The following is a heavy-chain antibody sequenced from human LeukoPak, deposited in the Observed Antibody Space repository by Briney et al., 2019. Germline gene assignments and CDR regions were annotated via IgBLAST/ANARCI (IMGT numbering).Heavy chain of an antibody. CDR2: ISGSGGST. V-gene: IGHV3-23*01. CDR3: AKSSYYDSSGYYREYYFDY. J-gene: IGHJ4*02. Sequence: GGSLRLSCAASGFTVSSNYMSWVRQAPGKGLEWVSAISGSGGSTNYADSVKGRVTVSRDNSKSTLYLQMNSLRAEDTAVYYCAKSSYYDSSGYYREYYFDYWGQGTLVTVSS. CDR1: GFTVSSNY. D-gene: IGHD3-22*01.